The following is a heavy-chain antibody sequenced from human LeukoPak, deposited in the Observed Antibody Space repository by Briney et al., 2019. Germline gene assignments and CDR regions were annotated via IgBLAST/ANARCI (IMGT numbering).Heavy chain of an antibody. D-gene: IGHD3-10*01. CDR2: ITTITHYI. J-gene: IGHJ5*02. V-gene: IGHV3-21*01. Sequence: GGSLRLSCAASGFTLSDYHMDWFRQSPGKGLDWLSSITTITHYIYYAGAVRGRFTISRDSAKNSLYLQMNSLRGEDTAVYYCARSGGPGTYHQLRYNWFDPWGQGTLVTVSS. CDR3: ARSGGPGTYHQLRYNWFDP. CDR1: GFTLSDYH.